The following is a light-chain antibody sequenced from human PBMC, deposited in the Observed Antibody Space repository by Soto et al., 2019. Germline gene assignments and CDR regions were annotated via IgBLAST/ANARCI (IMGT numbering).Light chain of an antibody. CDR1: QSISSW. Sequence: DIQMTQSPSTLSASVGDRVTITCRASQSISSWLAWYQQKPGKAPKLIIYKASSLESGVPSRFSGSGSGTEFTLTISSLQPDDFANYYCQQYNSYSWTFGQGTKVEIK. CDR2: KAS. V-gene: IGKV1-5*03. CDR3: QQYNSYSWT. J-gene: IGKJ1*01.